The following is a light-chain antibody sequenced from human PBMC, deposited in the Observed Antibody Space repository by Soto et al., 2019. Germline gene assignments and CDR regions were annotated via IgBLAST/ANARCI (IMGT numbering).Light chain of an antibody. CDR2: DAS. V-gene: IGKV3-11*01. Sequence: EIVLTQSPATLSLSPGERATLSCRASQSVSSYLAWYQQKPGQAPRLLIYDASNRATGIPARFSGSGYGTDFTLTISSLEPEDFAVYYCQQRSNWPPSITFGQGTRLEI. CDR1: QSVSSY. J-gene: IGKJ5*01. CDR3: QQRSNWPPSIT.